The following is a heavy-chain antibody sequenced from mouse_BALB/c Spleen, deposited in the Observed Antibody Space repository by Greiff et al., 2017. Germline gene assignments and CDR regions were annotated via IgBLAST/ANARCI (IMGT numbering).Heavy chain of an antibody. D-gene: IGHD1-1*01. CDR1: GYTFTSYW. Sequence: EVQLQQSGTVLARPGASVKMSCKASGYTFTSYWMHWVKQRPGQGLEWIGAIYPGNSDTSYNQKFKGKAKLTAVTSTSTAYMELSSLTNEDSAVYYCTRPLYGSSYGFAYWGQGTLVTVSA. CDR2: IYPGNSDT. J-gene: IGHJ3*01. V-gene: IGHV1-5*01. CDR3: TRPLYGSSYGFAY.